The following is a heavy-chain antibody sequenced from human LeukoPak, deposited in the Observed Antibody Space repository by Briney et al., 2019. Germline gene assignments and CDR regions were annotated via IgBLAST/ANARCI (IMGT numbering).Heavy chain of an antibody. CDR1: GGSISSGGYS. J-gene: IGHJ4*02. D-gene: IGHD3-10*01. CDR3: ARDGGYDSGPL. CDR2: IYHSGST. Sequence: PSETLSLTCTVSGGSISSGGYSWSWIRQPPGKGLEWIGYIYHSGSTYYNPSLKSRVTISMDRSKNQFSLKLNSVTAADTAVYYCARDGGYDSGPLWGQGTLVTVSS. V-gene: IGHV4-30-2*01.